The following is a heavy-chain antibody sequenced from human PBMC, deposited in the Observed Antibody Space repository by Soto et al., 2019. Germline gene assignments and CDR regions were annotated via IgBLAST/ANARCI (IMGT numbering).Heavy chain of an antibody. CDR3: ARVMLGGHSDY. J-gene: IGHJ4*02. CDR1: GYTFTSCG. CDR2: ISTYSDDT. V-gene: IGHV1-18*01. Sequence: GASVKVSCKASGYTFTSCGISWVRQAPGQGLEWMGWISTYSDDTNYAQKFQGRVTMTTDTSTNTAYMELRSLRSDDTAVYYCARVMLGGHSDYWGQGTLVTVSS. D-gene: IGHD2-15*01.